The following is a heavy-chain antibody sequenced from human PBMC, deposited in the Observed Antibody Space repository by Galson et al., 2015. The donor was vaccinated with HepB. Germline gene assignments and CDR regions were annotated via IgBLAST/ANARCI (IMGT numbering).Heavy chain of an antibody. CDR2: ISYDGRDK. J-gene: IGHJ4*02. CDR1: GFTFNNYA. D-gene: IGHD3-22*01. V-gene: IGHV3-30*04. CDR3: ARDIGGRSGDYYFDY. Sequence: SLRLSCAASGFTFNNYAIHWVRQAPGRGLEWVAVISYDGRDKHYADSVKGRFTISRDNSKNTLYLQMNSLRAEDTSVYYCARDIGGRSGDYYFDYWGQGTLVTVSS.